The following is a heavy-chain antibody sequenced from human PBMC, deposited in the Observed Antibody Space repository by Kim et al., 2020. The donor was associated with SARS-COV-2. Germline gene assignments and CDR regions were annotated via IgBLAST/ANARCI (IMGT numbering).Heavy chain of an antibody. V-gene: IGHV1-24*01. CDR1: GYTLTELS. CDR2: FDPEDGET. CDR3: ATDRGLLWPKYY. D-gene: IGHD3-10*01. Sequence: ASVKVSCKVSGYTLTELSMHWVRQAPGKGLEWMGGFDPEDGETIYAQKFQGRVTMTEDTSTDTAYMELSSMRSEDTAVYYCATDRGLLWPKYYWGQGTLVTVSS. J-gene: IGHJ4*02.